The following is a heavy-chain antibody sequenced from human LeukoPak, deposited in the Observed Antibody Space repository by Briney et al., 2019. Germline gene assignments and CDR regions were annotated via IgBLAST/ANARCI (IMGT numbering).Heavy chain of an antibody. J-gene: IGHJ4*01. CDR3: AREARSGAFDY. D-gene: IGHD1-26*01. CDR2: IYSGGST. V-gene: IGHV3-53*01. Sequence: PGGSLRLSCAASGFTVSSNYMSWVRQAPGKGLEWVSVIYSGGSTYYADSVKGRFTISRDNSKNTLYLQMNSLRAEDTAVYYCAREARSGAFDYWGHGTLVTVSS. CDR1: GFTVSSNY.